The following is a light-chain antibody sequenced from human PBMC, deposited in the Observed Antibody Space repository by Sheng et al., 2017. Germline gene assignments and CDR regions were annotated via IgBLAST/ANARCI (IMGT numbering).Light chain of an antibody. Sequence: EIVMTQSPATLSVSVGERATLSCRASQSVNSNLAWYQQKPGQAPRLLIYDASYRATGIPARFSGSGSGTDFTLTISRLEPEDSAVYYCQQYGSSRTFGQGTKVEIK. CDR3: QQYGSSRT. CDR1: QSVNSN. J-gene: IGKJ1*01. V-gene: IGKV3D-15*01. CDR2: DAS.